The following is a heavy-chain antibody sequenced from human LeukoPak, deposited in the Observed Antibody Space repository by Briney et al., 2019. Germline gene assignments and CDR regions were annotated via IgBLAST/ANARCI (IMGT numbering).Heavy chain of an antibody. D-gene: IGHD2-15*01. J-gene: IGHJ5*02. CDR1: GGSISSYY. V-gene: IGHV4-59*04. CDR2: IYYSGST. Sequence: PSETLSLTCTVSGGSISSYYWSWIRQPPGKGMEWIGFIYYSGSTHYNPSLKSRVTISVDTSKNQFSLKLSSVTAADTAVFYCARRVRCSGDSCYSDNWFDPWGPGTLVTVSS. CDR3: ARRVRCSGDSCYSDNWFDP.